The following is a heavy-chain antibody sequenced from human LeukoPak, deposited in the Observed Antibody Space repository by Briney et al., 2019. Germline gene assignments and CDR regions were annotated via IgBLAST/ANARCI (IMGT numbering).Heavy chain of an antibody. CDR3: ARDGYFDY. Sequence: ASVKVSCKASGYTFSTYGIAWVRQAPGEGLEWMGWISGDNGNKKYAQKFQGRVTMTTDTTTTTAYMELRSLRSDDTAVYYCARDGYFDYWGQGTLVTVSP. J-gene: IGHJ4*02. V-gene: IGHV1-18*01. CDR1: GYTFSTYG. CDR2: ISGDNGNK.